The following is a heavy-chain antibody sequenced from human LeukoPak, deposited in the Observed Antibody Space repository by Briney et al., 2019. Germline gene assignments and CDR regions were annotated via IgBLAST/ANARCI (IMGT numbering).Heavy chain of an antibody. V-gene: IGHV4-61*02. Sequence: PPETLSLTCTVSGGSISSSSYYWSWIRQPAGKGLEWIGRIYTSGSTTYNPSLKSRVTISVDTSKNQFSLILSSVTATDTALYYCARGVTAAGHFDYWGQGTLVTVSS. D-gene: IGHD6-13*01. J-gene: IGHJ4*02. CDR2: IYTSGST. CDR1: GGSISSSSYY. CDR3: ARGVTAAGHFDY.